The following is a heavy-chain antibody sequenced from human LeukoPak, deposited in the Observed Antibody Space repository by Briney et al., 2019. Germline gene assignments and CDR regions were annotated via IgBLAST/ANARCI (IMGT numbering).Heavy chain of an antibody. J-gene: IGHJ3*02. CDR3: ARANFRDAFDI. D-gene: IGHD4/OR15-4a*01. Sequence: ASVKVSCKASGGTFSSYAISWVRQAPGQGLEWMGGIIPIFGTANYAQKFQGRVTITADESTSTASLELSSLRSEDTAVYYCARANFRDAFDIWGQGTMVTVSS. V-gene: IGHV1-69*01. CDR1: GGTFSSYA. CDR2: IIPIFGTA.